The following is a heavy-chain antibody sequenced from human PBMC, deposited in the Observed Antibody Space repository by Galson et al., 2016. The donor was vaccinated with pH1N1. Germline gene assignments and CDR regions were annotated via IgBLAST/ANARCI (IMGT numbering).Heavy chain of an antibody. Sequence: SLRLSCAASGFTFSSYSMNWVRQAPGKGLEWVANINQDRTEKNYADSVKGRFIISRDVAKNSLYLQMSRLTAEDTATYFCSRDGDARGDYRPWGDYWGQGSLVIVSS. CDR1: GFTFSSYS. V-gene: IGHV3-7*03. CDR3: SRDGDARGDYRPWGDY. J-gene: IGHJ4*02. D-gene: IGHD4-17*01. CDR2: INQDRTEK.